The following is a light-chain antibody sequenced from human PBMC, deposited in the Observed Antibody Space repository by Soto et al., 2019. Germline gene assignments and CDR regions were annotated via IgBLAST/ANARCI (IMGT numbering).Light chain of an antibody. J-gene: IGKJ3*01. Sequence: EIVLTQSPGTLSLSPGERATLSCRASQTIAGSYLAWYQQKPGQAPRLLIYSISDRATGIPDRFSGSGSGTDFTLTINRLEPEDFAVYYCQQYGSPITFGPGTKVEI. V-gene: IGKV3-20*01. CDR3: QQYGSPIT. CDR1: QTIAGSY. CDR2: SIS.